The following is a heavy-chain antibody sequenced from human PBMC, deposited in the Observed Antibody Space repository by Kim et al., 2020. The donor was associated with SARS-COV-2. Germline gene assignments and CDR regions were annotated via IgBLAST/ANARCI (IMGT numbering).Heavy chain of an antibody. J-gene: IGHJ6*02. V-gene: IGHV3-48*03. CDR3: ARGRFSRQIMDV. Sequence: GGSLRLSCAVSGFPFGSHPMNWIRQVPGKGLEWLAHISSSGAKIYYADSVKGRFTISRDDAKNSLYLQMNSLRAEDTAVYYCARGRFSRQIMDVWGRGTTVTVSS. CDR2: ISSSGAKI. D-gene: IGHD3-3*01. CDR1: GFPFGSHP.